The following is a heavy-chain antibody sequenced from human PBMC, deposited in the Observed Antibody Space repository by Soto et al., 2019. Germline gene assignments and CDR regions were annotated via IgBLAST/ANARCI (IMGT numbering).Heavy chain of an antibody. CDR3: ARVGGGDYGGNFDY. CDR2: IIPIFGTA. Sequence: QVQLVQSGAEVKKPGSSVKVSCKASGGTFSSYAISWVRQAPGQGLEWMGGIIPIFGTANYAQKFQGRVTITADESTSTACMGVGRLRSEDTAVYFCARVGGGDYGGNFDYWGQGTLVTVSS. V-gene: IGHV1-69*01. CDR1: GGTFSSYA. D-gene: IGHD4-17*01. J-gene: IGHJ4*02.